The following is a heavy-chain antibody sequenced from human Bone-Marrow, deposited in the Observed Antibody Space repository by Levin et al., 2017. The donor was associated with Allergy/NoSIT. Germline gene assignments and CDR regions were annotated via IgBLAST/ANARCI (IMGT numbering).Heavy chain of an antibody. CDR2: IWSDGSNT. CDR3: AYGSGSYYRGDYYYGMDG. J-gene: IGHJ6*02. V-gene: IGHV3-33*01. CDR1: GFTFSSFG. D-gene: IGHD3-10*01. Sequence: PGGSLRLSCAASGFTFSSFGMHWVRQAPGKGLEWVAVIWSDGSNTYYADSVKGRFTISRDISKNTLFLQMDSLRAEDTAVYYCAYGSGSYYRGDYYYGMDGWGQGTTVTVSS.